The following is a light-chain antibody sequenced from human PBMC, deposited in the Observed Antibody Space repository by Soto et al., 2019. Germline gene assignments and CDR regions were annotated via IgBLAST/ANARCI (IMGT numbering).Light chain of an antibody. CDR3: CSYAGSSTYV. J-gene: IGLJ1*01. Sequence: QSALPQPASVSGSPGQSITISCTGTSSDVGSYNLVSWYQQHPGKAPKLMIYEGSKRPSGVSNRFSGSKSGNTASLTISGLQAEDEADYYCCSYAGSSTYVFGTGTRSPS. CDR1: SSDVGSYNL. V-gene: IGLV2-23*01. CDR2: EGS.